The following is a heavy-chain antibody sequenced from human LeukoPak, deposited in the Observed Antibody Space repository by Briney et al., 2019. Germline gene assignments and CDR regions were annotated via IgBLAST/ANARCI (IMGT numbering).Heavy chain of an antibody. D-gene: IGHD6-13*01. CDR1: GGSISSYY. CDR3: ARNLIPEQLVVNF. J-gene: IGHJ4*02. Sequence: SETLSLTCTVSGGSISSYYWSWIRQPAGKGLEWIGRIYTSGSTNYNPSLQSRVTMSVDTSKNQFSLNLQSVTPEDTAVYYCARNLIPEQLVVNFWGQGTLVTVSS. V-gene: IGHV4-4*07. CDR2: IYTSGST.